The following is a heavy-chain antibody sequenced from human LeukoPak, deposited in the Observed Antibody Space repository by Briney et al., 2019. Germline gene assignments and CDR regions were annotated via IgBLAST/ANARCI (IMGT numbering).Heavy chain of an antibody. CDR2: INHSGST. CDR1: GGSFSGYY. J-gene: IGHJ4*02. CDR3: ARGSDTAAGLY. D-gene: IGHD6-13*01. V-gene: IGHV4-34*01. Sequence: SETLSLTCAVYGGSFSGYYWSWIRQPPGKGLEWIGEINHSGSTNYNPSLKSRVSISVDSSKNQFSLKVSSVTAADTAVYYCARGSDTAAGLYWGQGTLVTVSS.